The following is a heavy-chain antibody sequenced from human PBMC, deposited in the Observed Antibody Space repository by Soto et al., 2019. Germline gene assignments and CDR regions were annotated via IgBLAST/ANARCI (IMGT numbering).Heavy chain of an antibody. Sequence: ESGGGVVQPGRSLRLSCAASGFTFSSYGMHWVRQAPGKGLEWVAVISYDGSNKYYADSVKGRFTISRDNSKNTLYLQMNSLRAEDTAVYYCAKVGYYXDXXGGIDYWGQGTLVTVSS. V-gene: IGHV3-30*18. D-gene: IGHD3-22*01. J-gene: IGHJ4*02. CDR2: ISYDGSNK. CDR3: AKVGYYXDXXGGIDY. CDR1: GFTFSSYG.